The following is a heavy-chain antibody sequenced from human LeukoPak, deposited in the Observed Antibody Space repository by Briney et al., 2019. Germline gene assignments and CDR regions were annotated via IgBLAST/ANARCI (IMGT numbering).Heavy chain of an antibody. CDR2: IRYDGGDQ. D-gene: IGHD2-2*01. CDR3: AKVGGSFCTSLSCFGLDV. J-gene: IGHJ6*04. CDR1: GVIFSEFG. Sequence: GGSLRLSCTASGVIFSEFGMHWVRQAPGKGLEWVTFIRYDGGDQYYAESVKGRFTISRDNSKNTVYLQMNSLRPEDTAVYYCAKVGGSFCTSLSCFGLDVWGKGTTVTVSP. V-gene: IGHV3-30*02.